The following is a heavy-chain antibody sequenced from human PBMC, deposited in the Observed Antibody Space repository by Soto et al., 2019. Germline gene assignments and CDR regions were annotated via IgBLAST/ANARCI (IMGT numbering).Heavy chain of an antibody. CDR2: IYYSGST. CDR3: ARGLPPGDFWSRSYWDYSYYYMDV. CDR1: GGSISSYY. D-gene: IGHD3-3*01. J-gene: IGHJ6*03. Sequence: SETVALTCTVSGGSISSYYWSWTLQPPGKGLEWIGYIYYSGSTNYNPSLKSRVTISVDTSKNQFSLKLSSVTAADTAVYYCARGLPPGDFWSRSYWDYSYYYMDVWGKGTTVT. V-gene: IGHV4-59*01.